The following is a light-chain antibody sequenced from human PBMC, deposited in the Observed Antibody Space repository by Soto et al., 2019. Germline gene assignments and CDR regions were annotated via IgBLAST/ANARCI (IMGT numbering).Light chain of an antibody. CDR1: QSVRSY. J-gene: IGKJ4*01. Sequence: EIVLTQSPATLSLSPGDRAILSCRASQSVRSYLVWYQQKPGQPPRLLIYDASKRATGIPARFSGSGSGTDFTLTINSLEPEDFAVYYCQHRSAWPITSGGGTKVVIK. V-gene: IGKV3-11*01. CDR2: DAS. CDR3: QHRSAWPIT.